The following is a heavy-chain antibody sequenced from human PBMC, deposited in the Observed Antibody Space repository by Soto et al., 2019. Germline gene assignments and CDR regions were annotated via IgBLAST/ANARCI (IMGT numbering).Heavy chain of an antibody. CDR1: RGTFSSYT. CDR2: IIPILGIA. D-gene: IGHD3-10*01. V-gene: IGHV1-69*08. Sequence: HVQLVQSGAEVKKPGSSVKVSCKASRGTFSSYTIRWVRQAPGQGLEWMGRIIPILGIANYAQKFQGRVTITADKSTCTAYMELSSLRSEDTAVYYCAREEYYYGSGAFFDYWGQGTLVTVSS. J-gene: IGHJ4*02. CDR3: AREEYYYGSGAFFDY.